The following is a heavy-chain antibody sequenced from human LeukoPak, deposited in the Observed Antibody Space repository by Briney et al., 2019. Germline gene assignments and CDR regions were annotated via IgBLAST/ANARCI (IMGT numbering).Heavy chain of an antibody. CDR1: GFTFRSYA. CDR3: ASLLTQYDAFDI. D-gene: IGHD2-15*01. J-gene: IGHJ3*02. CDR2: IWYDGSNK. V-gene: IGHV3-33*03. Sequence: PGGSLRLSCAASGFTFRSYAIHWVRQAPGKGLEWVAVIWYDGSNKYYADSVKGRFTISRDNAKNSLYLQMNSLRAEDTALYYCASLLTQYDAFDIWGQGTMVTVSS.